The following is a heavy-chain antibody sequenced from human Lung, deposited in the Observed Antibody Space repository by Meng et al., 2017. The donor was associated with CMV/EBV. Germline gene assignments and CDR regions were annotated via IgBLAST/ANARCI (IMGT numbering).Heavy chain of an antibody. J-gene: IGHJ5*02. CDR3: ARPMKDCSSTSCWNAYVDP. D-gene: IGHD2-2*01. V-gene: IGHV4-31*02. CDR2: IYYSGST. CDR1: ISSGGYY. Sequence: ISSGGYYWSWIRQHPGKGLEWIWYIYYSGSTYYNPSLKSRVTISVDTSKNQFSLKLSSVTAADTAVYYCARPMKDCSSTSCWNAYVDPWGQGTLVTVSS.